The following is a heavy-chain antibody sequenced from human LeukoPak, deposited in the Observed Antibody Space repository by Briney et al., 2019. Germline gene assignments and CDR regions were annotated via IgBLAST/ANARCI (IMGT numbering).Heavy chain of an antibody. CDR2: INPSGGST. D-gene: IGHD5-24*01. J-gene: IGHJ4*02. Sequence: ASVKVSCKASGYTFTSYYIHWVRQAPGQGPEWVGIINPSGGSTSYAQKFQGRVTMTRDTSTSTVYMELSSLRSDDTAVYYCARSRTMSDYWGQGTLVTVSS. CDR1: GYTFTSYY. CDR3: ARSRTMSDY. V-gene: IGHV1-46*01.